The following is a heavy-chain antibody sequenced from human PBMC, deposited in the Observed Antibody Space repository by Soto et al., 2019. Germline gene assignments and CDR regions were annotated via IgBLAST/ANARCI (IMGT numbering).Heavy chain of an antibody. Sequence: QLQLQESGSGLVKPSQTLSLTCAVSGGSISSGGYSWSWIRQPPGKGLEWIGYVYHSGNPYYNPSLKGPVTISLDRSKNQFSLELGSVTAADTAVYYCARLALVTRIFDYWGQGTLVTVSS. CDR3: ARLALVTRIFDY. V-gene: IGHV4-30-2*01. CDR2: VYHSGNP. CDR1: GGSISSGGYS. D-gene: IGHD2-21*02. J-gene: IGHJ4*02.